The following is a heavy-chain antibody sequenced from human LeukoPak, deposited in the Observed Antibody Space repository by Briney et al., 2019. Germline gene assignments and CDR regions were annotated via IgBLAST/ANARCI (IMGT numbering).Heavy chain of an antibody. D-gene: IGHD6-13*01. CDR3: ARDGPWLYSSSWSPFDY. CDR1: GGSISIYY. V-gene: IGHV4-4*07. Sequence: PSETLSLTCTVSGGSISIYYWSWIRQPAGKGLEWIGRIYTSGSTNYNPSLKSRVTMSVDTSKNQFSLKLSSVTAADTAVYYCARDGPWLYSSSWSPFDYWGQGTLVTVFS. CDR2: IYTSGST. J-gene: IGHJ4*02.